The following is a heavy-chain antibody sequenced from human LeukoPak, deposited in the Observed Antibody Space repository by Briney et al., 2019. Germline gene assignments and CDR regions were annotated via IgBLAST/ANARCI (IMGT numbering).Heavy chain of an antibody. D-gene: IGHD6-19*01. CDR1: GYTFTSYG. CDR2: ISAYNGNT. J-gene: IGHJ4*02. Sequence: ASVTVSFTASGYTFTSYGISWVRQAPGQGLEWMGWISAYNGNTNYAQKLQGRVTMTTDTSTSTAYMELRSLRSDDTAVYYCARIHEPGIAVAALDYWGQGTLVTVSS. V-gene: IGHV1-18*01. CDR3: ARIHEPGIAVAALDY.